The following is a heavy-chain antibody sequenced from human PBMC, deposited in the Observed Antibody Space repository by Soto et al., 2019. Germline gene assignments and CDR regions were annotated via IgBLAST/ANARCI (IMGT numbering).Heavy chain of an antibody. CDR3: ARAEGRGSAPGRL. J-gene: IGHJ6*02. CDR1: GGSFSGYY. Sequence: PSETLSLTCAVYGGSFSGYYWSWIRQPPGKGLEWIGEINHSGSTNYNPSLKSRVTISVDTSKNQFSLKLSSVTAADTAVYYCARAEGRGSAPGRLWGQGTTVTVSS. V-gene: IGHV4-34*01. D-gene: IGHD3-10*01. CDR2: INHSGST.